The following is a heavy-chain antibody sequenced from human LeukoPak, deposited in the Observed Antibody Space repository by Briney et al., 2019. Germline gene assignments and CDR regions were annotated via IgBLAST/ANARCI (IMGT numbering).Heavy chain of an antibody. CDR1: GGTFSSYA. Sequence: GASVKVSCKASGGTFSSYAISWVRQAPGQGLEWMGRIIPILGIANYAQKFQGRVTITADKSTSTAYMELSSLRSKDTAVYYCAIDDRITLSYYYGMDVWGQGTTVTVSS. V-gene: IGHV1-69*04. J-gene: IGHJ6*02. CDR3: AIDDRITLSYYYGMDV. D-gene: IGHD3-22*01. CDR2: IIPILGIA.